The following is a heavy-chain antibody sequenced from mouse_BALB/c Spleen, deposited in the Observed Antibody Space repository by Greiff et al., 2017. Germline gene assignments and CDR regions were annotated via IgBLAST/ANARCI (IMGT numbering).Heavy chain of an antibody. CDR3: ARGDYDWYFDV. CDR2: ISNLAYSI. CDR1: GFTFSDYG. V-gene: IGHV5-15*02. Sequence: EVMLVESGGGLVQPGGSRKLSCAASGFTFSDYGMAWVRQAPGKGPEWVAFISNLAYSIYYADTVTGRFTISRDNAKNTLYLEMSSLRSEDTAMYYCARGDYDWYFDVWGAGTTVTVSS. D-gene: IGHD2-4*01. J-gene: IGHJ1*01.